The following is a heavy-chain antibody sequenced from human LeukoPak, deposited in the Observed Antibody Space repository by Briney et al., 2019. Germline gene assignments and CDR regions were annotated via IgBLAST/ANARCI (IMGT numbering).Heavy chain of an antibody. CDR3: AKSIAVAGFDY. CDR2: ISSSSSYI. Sequence: PGGSLRLSCAASGFTFSSYSMNWVRQAPGKGLEWVSSISSSSSYIYYADSVKGRFTISRDNAKNSPYLQMNSLRAEDTAVYYCAKSIAVAGFDYWGQGTLVTVSS. V-gene: IGHV3-21*01. D-gene: IGHD6-19*01. J-gene: IGHJ4*02. CDR1: GFTFSSYS.